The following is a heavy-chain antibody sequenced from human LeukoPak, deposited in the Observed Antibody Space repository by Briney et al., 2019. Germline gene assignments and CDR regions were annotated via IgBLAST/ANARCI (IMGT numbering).Heavy chain of an antibody. Sequence: SETLSLTCTVSGGSISSYYWSWIRQPPGKGLEWIGSIYYSGSTYYNPSLKSRVTISVDTSKNQFSLKLSSVTAADTAVYYCARDGRMYYMDVWGKGTTVTVSS. CDR2: IYYSGST. J-gene: IGHJ6*03. CDR1: GGSISSYY. D-gene: IGHD1-26*01. CDR3: ARDGRMYYMDV. V-gene: IGHV4-59*12.